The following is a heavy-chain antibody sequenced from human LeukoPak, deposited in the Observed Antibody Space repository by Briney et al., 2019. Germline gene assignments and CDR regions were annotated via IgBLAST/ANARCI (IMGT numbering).Heavy chain of an antibody. J-gene: IGHJ4*02. D-gene: IGHD3-10*01. CDR3: ARRRSGSYERWDY. V-gene: IGHV1-8*01. CDR2: MNPNSGNT. Sequence: ASVKVSCKASGYTFTSYDINWVRQATGQALEWMGWMNPNSGNTGYAQKFQGRVTMTRNTSISTAYMELNSLGSEDTAMYYCARRRSGSYERWDYWGQGTLVTVSS. CDR1: GYTFTSYD.